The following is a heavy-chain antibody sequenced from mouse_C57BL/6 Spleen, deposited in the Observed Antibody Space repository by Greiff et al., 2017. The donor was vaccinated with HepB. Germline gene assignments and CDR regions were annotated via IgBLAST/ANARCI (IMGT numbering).Heavy chain of an antibody. D-gene: IGHD2-4*01. Sequence: QVQLKQPGAELVMPGASVKLSCKASGYTFTSYWMHWVKQRPGQGLEWIGEIDPSDSYTNYNQKFKGKSTLTVDKSSSTAYMQLSSLTSEDSAVYYCARKGIYYDYGYWYFDVWGTGTTVTVSS. V-gene: IGHV1-69*01. CDR3: ARKGIYYDYGYWYFDV. CDR1: GYTFTSYW. J-gene: IGHJ1*03. CDR2: IDPSDSYT.